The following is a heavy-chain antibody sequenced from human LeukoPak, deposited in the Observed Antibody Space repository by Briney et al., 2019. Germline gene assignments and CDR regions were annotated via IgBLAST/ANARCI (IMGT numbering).Heavy chain of an antibody. D-gene: IGHD2/OR15-2a*01. CDR1: GYTFTGYY. CDR3: ARTFYDTLDSDAFDF. J-gene: IGHJ3*01. Sequence: ASVKVSCKASGYTFTGYYMHWVRQAPGQGLEWMGWINPDSGGTNNARTFQGRVTMTRDTSISTAYMELSRLRSDDTAVYYCARTFYDTLDSDAFDFWGPGTMVIVSS. V-gene: IGHV1-2*02. CDR2: INPDSGGT.